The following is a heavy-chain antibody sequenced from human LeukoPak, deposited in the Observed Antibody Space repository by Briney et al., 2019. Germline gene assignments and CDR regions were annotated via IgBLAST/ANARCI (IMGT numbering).Heavy chain of an antibody. CDR3: ARDPYSNYFDY. CDR2: INPNTGGI. J-gene: IGHJ4*02. D-gene: IGHD5-18*01. V-gene: IGHV1-2*02. Sequence: ASVKVSCSSSGYTFTGYYMHWVPQAPGLGLECMGWINPNTGGINYAQKFQGRVTMTRDTSISAAYMELSRLRSDDTAVYYCARDPYSNYFDYWGQGTLVTVSS. CDR1: GYTFTGYY.